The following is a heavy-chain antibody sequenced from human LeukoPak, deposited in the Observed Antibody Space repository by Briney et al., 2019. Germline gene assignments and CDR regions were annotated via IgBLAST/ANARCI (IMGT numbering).Heavy chain of an antibody. J-gene: IGHJ2*01. Sequence: PSETQSLTCAVSGGSISSSNWWSWVRQPPGKGLEWIGEIYHSGSTNYNPSLKNRVTISVDKSKNQFSLKLSSVTAADTAVYYCAREAYSSGWYSSRYFDLWGRGTLVTVSS. CDR1: GGSISSSNW. D-gene: IGHD6-19*01. CDR2: IYHSGST. CDR3: AREAYSSGWYSSRYFDL. V-gene: IGHV4-4*02.